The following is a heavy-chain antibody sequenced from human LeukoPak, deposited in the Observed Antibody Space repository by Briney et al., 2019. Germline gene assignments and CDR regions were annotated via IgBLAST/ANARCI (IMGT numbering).Heavy chain of an antibody. CDR1: GYTFTSYG. D-gene: IGHD5-18*01. CDR3: ARDTDTAMVLNGAALDY. CDR2: VSAYNGNT. V-gene: IGHV1-18*01. Sequence: ASVKVSYKASGYTFTSYGISWVRQAPGQGLEWMGWVSAYNGNTNYAQKLQGRVTMTTDTSTSTAYMELRSLRSDDTAVYYRARDTDTAMVLNGAALDYWGQGALVTVSS. J-gene: IGHJ4*02.